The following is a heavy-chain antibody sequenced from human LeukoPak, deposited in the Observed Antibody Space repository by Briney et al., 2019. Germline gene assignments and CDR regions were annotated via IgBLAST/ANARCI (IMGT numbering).Heavy chain of an antibody. CDR3: VRSYIAVAGNDAFDI. CDR2: ISYDGSNK. CDR1: GFTFSSYA. V-gene: IGHV3-30-3*01. D-gene: IGHD6-19*01. Sequence: PGRSLRLSCAASGFTFSSYAMHWVRQAPGKGLEWVAVISYDGSNKYYADSVKGRFTISRDNSKNTLYLQMNSLRAEDTAVYYCVRSYIAVAGNDAFDIWGQGTMVTVSS. J-gene: IGHJ3*02.